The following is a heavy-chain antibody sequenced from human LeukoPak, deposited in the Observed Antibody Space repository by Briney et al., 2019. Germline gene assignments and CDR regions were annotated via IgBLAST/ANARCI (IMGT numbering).Heavy chain of an antibody. V-gene: IGHV1-8*01. CDR1: GYTFTSYD. CDR2: MNPNSGNT. D-gene: IGHD4-17*01. J-gene: IGHJ5*02. CDR3: AREVDGDVWFDP. Sequence: ASVKVSCKASGYTFTSYDINWVRQATGQGLEWMGWMNPNSGNTGYAQKFQGRVTMTRNTSISTAYMELSSLRSENTAVYYCAREVDGDVWFDPWGQGTLVTVSS.